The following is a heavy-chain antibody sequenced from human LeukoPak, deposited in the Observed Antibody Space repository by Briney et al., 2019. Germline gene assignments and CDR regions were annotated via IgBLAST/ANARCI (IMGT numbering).Heavy chain of an antibody. CDR1: GFIFSAYG. CDR2: IWYDGGNK. D-gene: IGHD3-22*01. CDR3: AKERLHKYYYDSSGSYYFYY. J-gene: IGHJ4*02. Sequence: GGSLGLSCAASGFIFSAYGMHWVRQAPGKGLEWVAVIWYDGGNKYYADSVKGRFTISRDNSKNTLYLQMNSLRAEDTAVYYCAKERLHKYYYDSSGSYYFYYWGQGTLVTVSS. V-gene: IGHV3-30*02.